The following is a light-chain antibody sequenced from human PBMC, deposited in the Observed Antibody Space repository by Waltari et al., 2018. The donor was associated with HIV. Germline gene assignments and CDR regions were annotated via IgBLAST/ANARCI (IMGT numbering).Light chain of an antibody. CDR2: GAS. CDR3: QQYGHSAVMYT. J-gene: IGKJ2*01. CDR1: QSVGSSY. Sequence: EVVLTQSPGTLSLSPGERATLSCRASQSVGSSYLAWYQQKPGQAPRLLIYGASSRATGIPDRFSGSGSGTDFTLTSSRVEPEDFAVYYCQQYGHSAVMYTFGQGTNLQIK. V-gene: IGKV3-20*01.